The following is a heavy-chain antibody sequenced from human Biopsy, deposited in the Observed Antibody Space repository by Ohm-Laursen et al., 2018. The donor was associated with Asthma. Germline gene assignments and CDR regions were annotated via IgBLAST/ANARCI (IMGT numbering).Heavy chain of an antibody. V-gene: IGHV4-31*03. J-gene: IGHJ4*02. D-gene: IGHD3-22*01. CDR1: YGSITSGGYY. Sequence: TLSLTRTVSYGSITSGGYYWTWIRQHPGKGLEWIGFIYYSGSTCYNPSLKSRVSISIDTSKNQFSLKLSSVTAADTAVYYCARAQDYYDSRGYYRSFDYWGQGTLVTVSS. CDR3: ARAQDYYDSRGYYRSFDY. CDR2: IYYSGST.